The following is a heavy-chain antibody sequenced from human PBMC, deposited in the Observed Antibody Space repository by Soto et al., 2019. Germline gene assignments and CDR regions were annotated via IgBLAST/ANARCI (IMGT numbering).Heavy chain of an antibody. CDR2: IYTSGST. D-gene: IGHD6-13*01. CDR1: GGSISSYY. CDR3: ARDHAPPYSSSWSNWFDP. V-gene: IGHV4-4*07. Sequence: QVQLQESGPGLVKPSETLSLTCTVSGGSISSYYWSWIRQPAGKGLEWIGRIYTSGSTNYNPSLKSQVTRSVYTSKYQFSLKLSSVTAADKAVYYCARDHAPPYSSSWSNWFDPWGQGTLVTVSS. J-gene: IGHJ5*02.